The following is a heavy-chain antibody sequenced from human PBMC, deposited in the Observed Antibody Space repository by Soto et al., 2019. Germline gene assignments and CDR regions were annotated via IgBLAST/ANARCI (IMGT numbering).Heavy chain of an antibody. D-gene: IGHD2-2*02. CDR3: ATHPWRDIVLVPAAISDY. V-gene: IGHV3-23*01. CDR2: ISGSGGST. CDR1: GFTFSSYA. Sequence: HPGGSLRLSCAASGFTFSSYAMSWVRQAPGKGLEWVSAISGSGGSTYYADSVKGRFTISRDNSKNTLYLQMNSLRAEDTAVYYCATHPWRDIVLVPAAISDYWGQGTLVTVSS. J-gene: IGHJ4*02.